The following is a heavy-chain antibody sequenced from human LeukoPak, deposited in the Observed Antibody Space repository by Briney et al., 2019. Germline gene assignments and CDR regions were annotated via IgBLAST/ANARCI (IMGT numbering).Heavy chain of an antibody. CDR2: ISGSGGST. D-gene: IGHD2-2*01. Sequence: GGSLRLSCAASGFSFSTHWMHWVRQAPGKGLEWVSAISGSGGSTYYADSVKGRFTISRDNSKNTLYLQMNSLRAEDTAVYYCAKADIVVVPAAQSDYWGQGTLVSVSS. CDR3: AKADIVVVPAAQSDY. J-gene: IGHJ4*02. CDR1: GFSFSTHW. V-gene: IGHV3-23*01.